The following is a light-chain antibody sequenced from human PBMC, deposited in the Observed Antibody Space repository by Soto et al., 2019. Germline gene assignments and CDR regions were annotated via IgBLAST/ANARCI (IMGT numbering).Light chain of an antibody. CDR2: KAS. J-gene: IGKJ1*01. Sequence: DIQMTQSPSTLSASVGDRVTITCRASRSISSWLAWYQQKPGKAPKLLIYKASSLESGVPPRFSGSGSGTEFTLTISSLQPDDFATYYCQQYNSYPTFGQGTKVEIK. V-gene: IGKV1-5*03. CDR1: RSISSW. CDR3: QQYNSYPT.